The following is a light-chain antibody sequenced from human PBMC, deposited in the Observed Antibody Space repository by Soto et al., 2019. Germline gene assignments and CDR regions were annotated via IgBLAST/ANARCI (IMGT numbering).Light chain of an antibody. Sequence: QSALTQPPSASGSPGQSVTISCTGTSSDVGGYNFVSWYQQHPGKAPKLLIYEVNKRPSGVPDRFSGSKSGNTASLTVSGRQAEDEADDYCSSHAGSNLVVFGGGTKLTVL. J-gene: IGLJ2*01. V-gene: IGLV2-8*01. CDR2: EVN. CDR3: SSHAGSNLVV. CDR1: SSDVGGYNF.